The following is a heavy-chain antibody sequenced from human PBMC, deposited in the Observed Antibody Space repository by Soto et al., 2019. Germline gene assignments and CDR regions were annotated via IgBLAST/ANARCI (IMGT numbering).Heavy chain of an antibody. V-gene: IGHV3-11*01. J-gene: IGHJ4*02. D-gene: IGHD3-22*01. CDR3: GRDRGPTYYYDSSAYNNGGGGGLGY. CDR1: GFTFSDYY. CDR2: ISSSGSTI. Sequence: QVQLVESGGGLVKPGGSLRLSCAASGFTFSDYYMSWIRQAPGKGLEWVSYISSSGSTIYYADSVKGRFTISRDNAKKSMRMEKEGLRAEDPAVYFCGRDRGPTYYYDSSAYNNGGGGGLGYWGQGTLVTVSS.